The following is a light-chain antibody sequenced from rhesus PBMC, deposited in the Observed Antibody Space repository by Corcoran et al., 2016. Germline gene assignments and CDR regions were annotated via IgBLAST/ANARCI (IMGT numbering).Light chain of an antibody. V-gene: IGKV1-21*01. J-gene: IGKJ1*01. Sequence: DIQMTQSPSSLSASVGDRVTITCRASQGISNWLAWYQQKPGKAPKVLIYKASSLQSGVPSRFGGIGPGTDFTLTISSLQPEDFGIYFCQQFNSVPWTFGQGTKVEIK. CDR3: QQFNSVPWT. CDR1: QGISNW. CDR2: KAS.